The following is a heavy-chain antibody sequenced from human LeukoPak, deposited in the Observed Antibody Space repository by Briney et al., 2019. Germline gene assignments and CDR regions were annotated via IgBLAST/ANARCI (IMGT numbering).Heavy chain of an antibody. CDR1: GGSISSSYY. J-gene: IGHJ5*02. Sequence: SGTLSLTCDVSGGSISSSYYWGWIRQPPGKGLEWIGSINYRGNTYYNPSLKNRVTISVDTSKNQFSLKLSSVTAADTAVYYCARGVVPAANNNWFDPWGQGTLVTVSS. V-gene: IGHV4-39*07. CDR3: ARGVVPAANNNWFDP. CDR2: INYRGNT. D-gene: IGHD2-2*01.